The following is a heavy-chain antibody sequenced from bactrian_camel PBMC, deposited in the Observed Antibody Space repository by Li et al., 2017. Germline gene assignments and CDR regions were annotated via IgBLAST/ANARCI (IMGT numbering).Heavy chain of an antibody. Sequence: HVQLVESGGGSVQTGGSLNLSCVVSPDYIIRTKCMGWFRQAPGKAREGVAGIDTDGTTGYAYSVKGRFTVSKDNAKNTLYLQMNSLKPEDTAMYYCAARPAGYCPIISHDMQYWGQGTQVTVS. V-gene: IGHV3S53*01. CDR1: PDYIIRTKC. D-gene: IGHD2*01. CDR3: AARPAGYCPIISHDMQY. CDR2: IDTDGTT. J-gene: IGHJ4*01.